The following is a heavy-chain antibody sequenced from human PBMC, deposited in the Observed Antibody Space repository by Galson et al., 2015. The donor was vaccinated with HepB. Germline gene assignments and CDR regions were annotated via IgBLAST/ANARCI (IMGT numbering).Heavy chain of an antibody. Sequence: SLRLSCAASGFTFGDYAMSWFRQAPGKGLEWVGFIRSKAYGGTTEYAASVKGRFTISRDDSKSIAYLQMNSLKTEDTAVYYCTRDVCGGDCYYDYWGQGTLVTVSS. J-gene: IGHJ4*02. CDR1: GFTFGDYA. CDR2: IRSKAYGGTT. CDR3: TRDVCGGDCYYDY. D-gene: IGHD2-21*01. V-gene: IGHV3-49*03.